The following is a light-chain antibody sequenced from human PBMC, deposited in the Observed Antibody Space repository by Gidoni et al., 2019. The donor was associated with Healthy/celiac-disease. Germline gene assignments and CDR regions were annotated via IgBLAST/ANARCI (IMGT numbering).Light chain of an antibody. CDR1: QSVSSN. J-gene: IGKJ4*01. V-gene: IGKV3-15*01. CDR2: GAS. CDR3: KQYNNWPPGLT. Sequence: ELVMTQSPATLSVSPGERATLYCSASQSVSSNLAWYQKKPGQAPRLLIYGASTRATGIPARFSGSGSGTEFTLTISSLQSEDFAVYYCKQYNNWPPGLTFGGGTKVEIK.